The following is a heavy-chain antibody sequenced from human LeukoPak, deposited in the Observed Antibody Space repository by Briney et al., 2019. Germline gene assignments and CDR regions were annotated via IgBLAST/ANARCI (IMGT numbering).Heavy chain of an antibody. J-gene: IGHJ4*02. D-gene: IGHD3-9*01. CDR3: ARSSGYDILTGYYSFGY. CDR2: ISGSGGST. CDR1: GFTFSSYA. V-gene: IGHV3-23*01. Sequence: GGSLRLSCAASGFTFSSYAMSWVRQAPGKGLEWVSAISGSGGSTYYADSVKGRFTISRDNSKNTLYLQMNSLRAEDTAVYYCARSSGYDILTGYYSFGYWGQGTLVTVSS.